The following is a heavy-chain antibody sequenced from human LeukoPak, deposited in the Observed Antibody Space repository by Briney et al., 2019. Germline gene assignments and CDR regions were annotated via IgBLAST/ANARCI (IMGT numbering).Heavy chain of an antibody. J-gene: IGHJ4*02. Sequence: GGSLRLSCAASGFTFDDYAMHWVRHALGKGLEWVSGISWNSGSIGYADSVKGRFTISRDNAKNSLYLQMNSLRAEDTALYYCARAYSSSWYVHFDYWGQGTLVTVSS. CDR3: ARAYSSSWYVHFDY. CDR1: GFTFDDYA. V-gene: IGHV3-9*01. CDR2: ISWNSGSI. D-gene: IGHD6-13*01.